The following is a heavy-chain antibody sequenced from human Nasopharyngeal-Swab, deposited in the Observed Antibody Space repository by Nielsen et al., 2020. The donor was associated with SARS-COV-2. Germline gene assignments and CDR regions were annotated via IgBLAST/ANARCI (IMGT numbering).Heavy chain of an antibody. CDR2: INAGNGNT. Sequence: ASVKVSCKASGYTFTSYAMHWVRQAPGQRVEWMGWINAGNGNTKYSQKFQGRVTITRDTSARTAYMELRSLRSEDTAVYYCARGVVAVAGPDFDYWGQGTLVTVSS. V-gene: IGHV1-3*01. CDR3: ARGVVAVAGPDFDY. CDR1: GYTFTSYA. J-gene: IGHJ4*02. D-gene: IGHD6-19*01.